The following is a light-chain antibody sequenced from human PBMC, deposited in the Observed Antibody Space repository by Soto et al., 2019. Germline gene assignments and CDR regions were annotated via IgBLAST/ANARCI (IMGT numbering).Light chain of an antibody. CDR1: QTISSW. Sequence: DIQMTQSPSTLSGSVGDRVTITCRASQTISSWLAWYQQKPGKAPKLLIYKASTLKSGVPSRFSGSGSGTEFTLTISSLQPDDFANYYGQHYNSYSEAVGQGTKVELK. J-gene: IGKJ1*01. CDR2: KAS. CDR3: QHYNSYSEA. V-gene: IGKV1-5*03.